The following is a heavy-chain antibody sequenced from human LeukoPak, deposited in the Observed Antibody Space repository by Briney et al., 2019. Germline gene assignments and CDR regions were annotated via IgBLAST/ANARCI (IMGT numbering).Heavy chain of an antibody. Sequence: GGSLRLSCAASGFTFSSYSMNWVRQAPGKGLGRVSSISGGSGYIYYADSVKGRFTISRDNAKNSLYLQMNSLRAEDTAVYYCVGGPIAAAGEDYWGQGILVTVSS. J-gene: IGHJ4*02. CDR2: ISGGSGYI. D-gene: IGHD6-13*01. V-gene: IGHV3-21*01. CDR1: GFTFSSYS. CDR3: VGGPIAAAGEDY.